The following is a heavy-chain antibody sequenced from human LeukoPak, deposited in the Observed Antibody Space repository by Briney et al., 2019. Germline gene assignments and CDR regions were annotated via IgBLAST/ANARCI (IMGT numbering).Heavy chain of an antibody. V-gene: IGHV4-59*01. D-gene: IGHD6-19*01. CDR3: ARLYSSGENYFDY. CDR1: GGSISSYY. Sequence: KPSETLSLTCTVSGGSISSYYWSWIRQPPGKGLEWIGYIYYSGSTNYNPSLKSRVTISVDTSKNQFSLKLSSVTAADTAVYYCARLYSSGENYFDYWGQGTLVTVSS. CDR2: IYYSGST. J-gene: IGHJ4*02.